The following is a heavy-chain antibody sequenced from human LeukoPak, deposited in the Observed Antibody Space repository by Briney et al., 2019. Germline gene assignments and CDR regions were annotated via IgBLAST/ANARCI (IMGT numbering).Heavy chain of an antibody. CDR3: AKEAKVLYGDYTAYYGMDV. Sequence: HAGGSLRLSCAASGFTFSSYSMNWVRQAPGKGLEGVSAISGSGGSTYYADSVKGRFTISRDNSKNTLYLQMNSLRAEDTAVYYCAKEAKVLYGDYTAYYGMDVWGQGTTVTVSS. V-gene: IGHV3-23*01. D-gene: IGHD4-17*01. CDR2: ISGSGGST. J-gene: IGHJ6*02. CDR1: GFTFSSYS.